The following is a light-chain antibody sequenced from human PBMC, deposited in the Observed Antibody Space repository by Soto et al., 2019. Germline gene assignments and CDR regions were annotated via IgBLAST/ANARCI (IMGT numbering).Light chain of an antibody. CDR3: QSYDTRLGDWV. V-gene: IGLV1-40*01. J-gene: IGLJ3*02. CDR1: DSNIGAGYD. CDR2: SNY. Sequence: QSVLTQPPSVSGAPGQTVSISCSGSDSNIGAGYDLHWYQQLPGTAPKLLIHSNYLRASGVPDRFSASKSVTSASLAIIGLQADDEADYYCQSYDTRLGDWVFGEGTKVTVL.